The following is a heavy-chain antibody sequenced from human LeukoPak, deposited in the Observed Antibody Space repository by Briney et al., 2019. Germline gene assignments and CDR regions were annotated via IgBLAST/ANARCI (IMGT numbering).Heavy chain of an antibody. V-gene: IGHV3-11*01. J-gene: IGHJ4*02. CDR1: GGSISSGGYY. D-gene: IGHD3-22*01. CDR2: ISSSGSTI. CDR3: ARVRSEGYYYDSSGYLDY. Sequence: PSQTLSLTCTVSGGSISSGGYYWSWIRQAPGKGLEWVSYISSSGSTIYYADSVKGRFTISRDNAKNSLYLQMNSLRAEDTAVYYCARVRSEGYYYDSSGYLDYWGQGTLVTVSS.